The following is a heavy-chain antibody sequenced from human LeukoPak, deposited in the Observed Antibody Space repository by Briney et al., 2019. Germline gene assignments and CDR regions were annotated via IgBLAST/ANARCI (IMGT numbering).Heavy chain of an antibody. Sequence: PGGSLRLSCAASGFTFSSYAMSWVRQAPGKGLEWVSAISGSGGSTYYADSVKGRFTISRDNSKNTLCLQMNSLRAEDTAVYYCAKVEQTRYYDILTGYYSVRYFDYWGQGTLVTVSS. J-gene: IGHJ4*02. V-gene: IGHV3-23*01. CDR1: GFTFSSYA. D-gene: IGHD3-9*01. CDR3: AKVEQTRYYDILTGYYSVRYFDY. CDR2: ISGSGGST.